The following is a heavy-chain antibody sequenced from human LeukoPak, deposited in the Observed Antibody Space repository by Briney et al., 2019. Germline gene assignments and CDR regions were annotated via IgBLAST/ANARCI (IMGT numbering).Heavy chain of an antibody. V-gene: IGHV1-46*01. D-gene: IGHD1-1*01. CDR2: INPSGGST. Sequence: ASVKVSCKASGYTLTRYYMHWVGQAPGQGREWMGIINPSGGSTSYAQKFQGRVTMTRDMSTSTVYMELSSLRSEDTAVYYCAREPPVHSNMDVWGKGTTVTVSS. CDR3: AREPPVHSNMDV. J-gene: IGHJ6*03. CDR1: GYTLTRYY.